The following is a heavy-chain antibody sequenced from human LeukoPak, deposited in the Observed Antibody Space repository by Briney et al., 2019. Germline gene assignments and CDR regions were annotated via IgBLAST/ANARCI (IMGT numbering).Heavy chain of an antibody. CDR2: IYPDDSDT. CDR3: ARRGFVATTRNWFDP. CDR1: GYTFTSHW. V-gene: IGHV5-51*01. J-gene: IGHJ5*02. Sequence: VESLKISCKTSGYTFTSHWIGWVRQMPGKGLEWMGIIYPDDSDTRYSPSFQGQVTISADKSTATAYLQWTSLKASDTAMYYCARRGFVATTRNWFDPWGQGTLVTVSS. D-gene: IGHD5-12*01.